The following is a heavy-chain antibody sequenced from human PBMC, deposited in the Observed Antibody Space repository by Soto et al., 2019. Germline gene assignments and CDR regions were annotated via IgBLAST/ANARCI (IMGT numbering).Heavy chain of an antibody. V-gene: IGHV4-34*01. CDR1: GGSFSGYY. CDR3: ARVWYYYDSSGYPDAFDI. CDR2: INHSGST. Sequence: SETLSLTCAVYGGSFSGYYWSWIRQPPGKGLEWIGEINHSGSTNYNPSLKSRVTISVDTSKNQFSLKLSSVTAADTAVYYCARVWYYYDSSGYPDAFDIWGEGTMVTVSS. J-gene: IGHJ3*02. D-gene: IGHD3-22*01.